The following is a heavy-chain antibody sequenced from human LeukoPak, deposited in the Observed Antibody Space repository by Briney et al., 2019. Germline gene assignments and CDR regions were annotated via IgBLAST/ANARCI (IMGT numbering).Heavy chain of an antibody. Sequence: SETLSLTCTVSGGSLSSSSYYWGWLRQPPGKGLEWIGSIYYSGSTYYNPSLKSRVTISVDTSKNQFSLKLSSVTAADTAVYYCARGGRITMVRGVINWFDPWGQGTLVTVSS. CDR1: GGSLSSSSYY. CDR3: ARGGRITMVRGVINWFDP. CDR2: IYYSGST. J-gene: IGHJ5*02. V-gene: IGHV4-39*07. D-gene: IGHD3-10*01.